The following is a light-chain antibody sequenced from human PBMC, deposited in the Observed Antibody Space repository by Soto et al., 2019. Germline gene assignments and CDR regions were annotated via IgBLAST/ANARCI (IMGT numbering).Light chain of an antibody. V-gene: IGKV3-20*01. CDR3: QEYDGAPIT. CDR1: QSIRSER. J-gene: IGKJ5*01. CDR2: DAS. Sequence: IGLTHLPDTWPMSPGQSATLSGTVSQSIRSERLAWYQQKPGQAPRLVIFDASNRASGMPERFSGSGSGTDFTLTIARLEPEDFAVYYCQEYDGAPITFGLGTRLEIK.